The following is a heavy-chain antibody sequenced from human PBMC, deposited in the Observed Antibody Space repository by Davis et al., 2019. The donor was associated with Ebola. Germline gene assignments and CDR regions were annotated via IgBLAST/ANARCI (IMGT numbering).Heavy chain of an antibody. CDR3: ARVGYDFWSGYYHYFDY. CDR2: IYYSGGT. D-gene: IGHD3-3*01. V-gene: IGHV4-59*01. Sequence: SETLSLTCTVSGGSISSYYWSWIRQPPGKGLEWIGYIYYSGGTNYNPSLKSRVTISVDTSKNQFSLKLSSVTAADTAVYYCARVGYDFWSGYYHYFDYWGQGTLVTVSS. CDR1: GGSISSYY. J-gene: IGHJ4*02.